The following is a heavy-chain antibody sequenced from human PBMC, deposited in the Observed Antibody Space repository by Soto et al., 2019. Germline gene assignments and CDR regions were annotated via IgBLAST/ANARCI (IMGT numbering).Heavy chain of an antibody. CDR1: GDSISSYY. J-gene: IGHJ4*02. Sequence: SETLSLTCTVSGDSISSYYWSWIRQPPGKGLEWIGYIYSSGNTDHNPSLKSRVTISVDTSKNQFSLKLRSVTTADTAVYYCARGKAATFYYFDYWGLGTLVAVSS. CDR3: ARGKAATFYYFDY. CDR2: IYSSGNT. V-gene: IGHV4-59*01. D-gene: IGHD6-13*01.